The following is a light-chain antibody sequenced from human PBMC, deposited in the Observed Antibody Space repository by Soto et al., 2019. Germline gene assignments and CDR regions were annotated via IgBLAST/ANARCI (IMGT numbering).Light chain of an antibody. J-gene: IGLJ3*02. CDR1: ASDIGGHNY. Sequence: QSALTQPASLSGSPGQSITISCTGTASDIGGHNYVSWYRHHPGKAPKLVIYEVSNRPSGVSNRFSGSKSDNTASLTISGLQAEDEADYYCSSFTSSSTWVLGGGTKLTVL. V-gene: IGLV2-14*01. CDR3: SSFTSSSTWV. CDR2: EVS.